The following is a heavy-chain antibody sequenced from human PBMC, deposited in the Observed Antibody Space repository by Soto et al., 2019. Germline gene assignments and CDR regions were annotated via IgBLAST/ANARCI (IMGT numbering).Heavy chain of an antibody. CDR3: ARLNFDWFRVGYYYYYMDV. CDR1: GGSISSYY. D-gene: IGHD3-9*01. V-gene: IGHV4-59*01. CDR2: IYYSGST. Sequence: SETLSLTCTVSGGSISSYYWSWIRQPPGKGLEWIGYIYYSGSTNYNPSLKSRVTISVDTSKNQFSLKLSSVTAADTAVYYCARLNFDWFRVGYYYYYMDVWGKGTTVTVSS. J-gene: IGHJ6*03.